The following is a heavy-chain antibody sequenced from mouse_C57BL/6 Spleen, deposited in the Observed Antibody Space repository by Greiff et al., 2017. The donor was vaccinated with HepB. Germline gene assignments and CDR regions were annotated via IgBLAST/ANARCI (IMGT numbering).Heavy chain of an antibody. V-gene: IGHV1-80*01. CDR2: IYPGDGDT. Sequence: VKLMESGAELVKPGASVKISCKASGYAFSSYWMNWVKQRPGKGLEWIGQIYPGDGDTNYNGKFKGKATLTADKSSSTAYMQLSSLTSEDSAVYFCARLEWRYFDVWGTGTTVTVSS. CDR3: ARLEWRYFDV. CDR1: GYAFSSYW. J-gene: IGHJ1*03.